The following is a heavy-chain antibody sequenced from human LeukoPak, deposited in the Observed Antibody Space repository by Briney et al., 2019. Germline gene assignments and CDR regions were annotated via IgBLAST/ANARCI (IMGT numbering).Heavy chain of an antibody. CDR2: IVVGSGNT. D-gene: IGHD3-22*01. J-gene: IGHJ5*02. CDR1: GFTFTSSA. V-gene: IGHV1-58*02. Sequence: SVKVSCKASGFTFTSSAMQWVRQARGQRLEWIGWIVVGSGNTNYAQKFQERVTITRDMSTSTAYMELSSLRSEDTAVYYCAATSGFEPYHSSGYSFDPWGQGTLVTVSS. CDR3: AATSGFEPYHSSGYSFDP.